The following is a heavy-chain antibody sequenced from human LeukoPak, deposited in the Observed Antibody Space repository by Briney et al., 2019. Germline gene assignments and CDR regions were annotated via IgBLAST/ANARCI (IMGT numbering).Heavy chain of an antibody. CDR1: GFTFSSYG. Sequence: GGSLRLSCAASGFTFSSYGMHWVRQAPGKGLEWVAVIWYDGSNKYYADSVKGRFTISRDNSKNTLYLQMNSLRAEDTAVYYCAREYQEGYNWFDPWGQGTLVTVSS. D-gene: IGHD2-15*01. CDR2: IWYDGSNK. J-gene: IGHJ5*02. V-gene: IGHV3-33*01. CDR3: AREYQEGYNWFDP.